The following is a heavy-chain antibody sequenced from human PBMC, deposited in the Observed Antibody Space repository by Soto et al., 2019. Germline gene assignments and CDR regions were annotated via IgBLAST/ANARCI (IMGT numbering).Heavy chain of an antibody. CDR1: GFTFGDYA. V-gene: IGHV3-49*03. CDR2: IRSKAYGGTT. J-gene: IGHJ4*02. CDR3: TSSFSGYDSGGDY. D-gene: IGHD5-12*01. Sequence: GGSLRLSCTASGFTFGDYAMSWFRQAPGKGLEWVGFIRSKAYGGTTEYAASVKGRFTISRDDSKSIAYLQMNSLKTEDTAVYYCTSSFSGYDSGGDYWGQGTLVTVSS.